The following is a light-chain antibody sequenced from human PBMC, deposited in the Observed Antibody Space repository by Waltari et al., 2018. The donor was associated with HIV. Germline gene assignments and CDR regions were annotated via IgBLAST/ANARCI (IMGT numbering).Light chain of an antibody. CDR1: SGSIASTF. Sequence: NFMLAQPHSVSGSPGKTVTMSCTRSSGSIASTFVHWYRQRPDSSPTIVIYEDNKRPSGVPDRFSGSIDSSSNSASLTISGLKTEDEADYYCQSYDSSNQWVFGGGTKLTVL. CDR3: QSYDSSNQWV. V-gene: IGLV6-57*01. CDR2: EDN. J-gene: IGLJ3*02.